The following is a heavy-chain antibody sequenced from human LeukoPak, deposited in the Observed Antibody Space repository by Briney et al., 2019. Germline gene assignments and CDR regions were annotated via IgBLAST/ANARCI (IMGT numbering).Heavy chain of an antibody. V-gene: IGHV4-61*02. D-gene: IGHD3-22*01. Sequence: PSETLSLTCIVSGGSISSVSYYWSWIRQPAGKGLEWIGRIYTSGITNYNPSLKSRVTISVDTSKNQFSLKLSSVTAADTAVYYCAANTYYYDSSGYGKDNAFDIWGQGTMVTVSS. J-gene: IGHJ3*02. CDR2: IYTSGIT. CDR1: GGSISSVSYY. CDR3: AANTYYYDSSGYGKDNAFDI.